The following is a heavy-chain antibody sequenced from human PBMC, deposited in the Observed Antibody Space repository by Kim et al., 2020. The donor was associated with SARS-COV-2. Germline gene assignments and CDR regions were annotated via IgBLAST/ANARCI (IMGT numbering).Heavy chain of an antibody. CDR3: ARDRYYYGMDV. V-gene: IGHV3-7*01. Sequence: GGSLRLSCAASGFTFSSYWMSWVRQAPGKGLEWVANIKQDGCEKYYVDSVKGRFTISRDNAKNSLYLQMNSLIAEDTAVYYCARDRYYYGMDVWGQGTTVTVSS. CDR1: GFTFSSYW. CDR2: IKQDGCEK. J-gene: IGHJ6*02.